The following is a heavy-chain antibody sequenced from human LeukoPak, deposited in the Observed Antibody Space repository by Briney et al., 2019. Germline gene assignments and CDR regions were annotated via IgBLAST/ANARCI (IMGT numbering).Heavy chain of an antibody. CDR2: ISYDGSNK. D-gene: IGHD6-19*01. V-gene: IGHV3-30*18. Sequence: GGSLRLSCAASGFTFSSYGMHWVRQAPGKGLEWVAAISYDGSNKYFADSVKGRFTISRDNSKNTLYLQMNSLRAEDTAVYYCAKDGGIAVAGTLRAFDIWGQGTMVTVSS. J-gene: IGHJ3*02. CDR3: AKDGGIAVAGTLRAFDI. CDR1: GFTFSSYG.